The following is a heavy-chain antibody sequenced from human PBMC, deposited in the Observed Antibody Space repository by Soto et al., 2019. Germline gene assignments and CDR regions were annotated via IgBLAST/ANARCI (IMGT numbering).Heavy chain of an antibody. CDR1: PGSFSHYF. CDR2: IKHGGSS. Sequence: QVQQQPWGAGLLKPPETLSLTCSVVPGSFSHYFWNWIRQSPGKGLEWIGKIKHGGSSNYNPSLRSRVSISLDMSKNQFSLNLSSVTAADTGVYYCARGGSSDWQVALDMWGQGTMVTVSS. J-gene: IGHJ3*02. V-gene: IGHV4-34*01. D-gene: IGHD6-19*01. CDR3: ARGGSSDWQVALDM.